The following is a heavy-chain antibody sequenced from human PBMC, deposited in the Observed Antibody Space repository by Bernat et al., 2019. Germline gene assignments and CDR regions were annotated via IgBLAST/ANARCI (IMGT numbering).Heavy chain of an antibody. V-gene: IGHV3-49*03. CDR3: TRAGYSSGWYSYFQH. CDR2: IRSKAYGGTT. D-gene: IGHD6-19*01. J-gene: IGHJ1*01. Sequence: EVQLVESGGGLVQPGRSLRLSCTASGFTFGDYAMSWFRQAPWKGLEWVGFIRSKAYGGTTEYAASVKGRFTISRDDSKSIAYLQMNSLKTEDTAVYYCTRAGYSSGWYSYFQHWGQGTLVTVSS. CDR1: GFTFGDYA.